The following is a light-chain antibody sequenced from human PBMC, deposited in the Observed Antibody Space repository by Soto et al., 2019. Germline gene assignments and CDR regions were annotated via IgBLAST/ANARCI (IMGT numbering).Light chain of an antibody. V-gene: IGKV3-20*01. CDR2: GAS. CDR1: HSVSRTY. J-gene: IGKJ5*01. Sequence: EIVLTQSPGTLSLSPGERATLSCRASHSVSRTYLAWYQQKPGQAPRLLIYGASDRATGTPDRFSGSGSGTDFTLTISRLEPEDSAVYYCQQFDDSVHFGQGTRLEIK. CDR3: QQFDDSVH.